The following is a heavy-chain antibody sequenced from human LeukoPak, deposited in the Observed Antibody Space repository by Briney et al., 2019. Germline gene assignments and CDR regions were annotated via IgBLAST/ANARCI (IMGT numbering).Heavy chain of an antibody. CDR3: ARVFPQTTVYAFDI. CDR2: INPGGGNT. J-gene: IGHJ3*02. Sequence: ASVKVSCKASGYTFTNYYMHWVRQAPGQGLEWMGLINPGGGNTNYAQNFQGRVTMTRDTSTSTVYMELSSLRSEDTAVYYCARVFPQTTVYAFDIWGQGTMVTVSS. D-gene: IGHD4-17*01. V-gene: IGHV1-46*01. CDR1: GYTFTNYY.